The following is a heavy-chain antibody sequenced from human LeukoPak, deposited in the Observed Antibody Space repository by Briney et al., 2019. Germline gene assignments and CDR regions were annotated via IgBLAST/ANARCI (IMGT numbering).Heavy chain of an antibody. CDR1: GFTFSSYS. D-gene: IGHD1-1*01. V-gene: IGHV3-48*04. J-gene: IGHJ4*02. CDR2: ISSSGSTI. Sequence: GGSLRLSCAASGFTFSSYSMNWVRQAPGKGLEWVSYISSSGSTILYADSVKGRFTISRDNAKNSLFLQMNSLRAGDTAVYYCAREKASTTGTTDYDYWGQGTLVTVSS. CDR3: AREKASTTGTTDYDY.